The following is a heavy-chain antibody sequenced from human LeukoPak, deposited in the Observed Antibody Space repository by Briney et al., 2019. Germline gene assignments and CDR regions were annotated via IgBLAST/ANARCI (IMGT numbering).Heavy chain of an antibody. Sequence: SETLSLTCAVYGGSFSGYYWSGIRQPPGKGLEWIGEINHSGSTKHTQSLNSRLTLSVDTSKNQFSLKQSSVPAADTAVYYCASEGINVVVTAARHFDYWGQGTLVTVSS. V-gene: IGHV4-34*01. CDR3: ASEGINVVVTAARHFDY. J-gene: IGHJ4*02. D-gene: IGHD2-2*01. CDR2: INHSGST. CDR1: GGSFSGYY.